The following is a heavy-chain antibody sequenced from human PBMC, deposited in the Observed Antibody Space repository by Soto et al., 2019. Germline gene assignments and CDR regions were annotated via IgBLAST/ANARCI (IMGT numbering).Heavy chain of an antibody. CDR2: ISANNGDT. CDR3: ARMVRGSNIDYYHYMDV. Sequence: QVQLVQSGAEVKKPGASVQVSCKASGYTFTNHGISWVRQAPGQGLEWLGWISANNGDTNYAQKFQGRVTVTTDTSTSTGYMELRSLRSEDTAVYYCARMVRGSNIDYYHYMDVCGKGTTVTVSS. D-gene: IGHD3-10*01. J-gene: IGHJ6*03. V-gene: IGHV1-18*01. CDR1: GYTFTNHG.